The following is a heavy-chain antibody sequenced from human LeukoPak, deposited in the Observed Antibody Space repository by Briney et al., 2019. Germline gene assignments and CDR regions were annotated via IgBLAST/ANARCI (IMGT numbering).Heavy chain of an antibody. CDR1: GFTFSSYC. CDR2: IQYDGSKK. CDR3: AKDNGSYYDY. Sequence: GGSLRLSCAASGFTFSSYCMHWVRQAPGKWLEWVTFIQYDGSKKYYADSMKGHFTITRDNSKITLYLEMNSLRDDDTAVYYCAKDNGSYYDYWGEAILVIVSS. J-gene: IGHJ4*01. V-gene: IGHV3-30*02. D-gene: IGHD3-10*01.